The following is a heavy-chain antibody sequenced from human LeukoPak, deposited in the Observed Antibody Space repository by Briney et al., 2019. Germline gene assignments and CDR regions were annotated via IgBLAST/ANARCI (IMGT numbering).Heavy chain of an antibody. V-gene: IGHV3-11*01. CDR3: ARVGTMSRAFDI. J-gene: IGHJ3*02. CDR2: ISSSGSTI. Sequence: GGSLRLSFAASGFTFSDYYMSWIRQAPGEGLEWVSYISSSGSTIFYADSVKGRFTISRDNAKNSLYLQMNSLRAEDTAVYYCARVGTMSRAFDIWGQGTMVTVSS. D-gene: IGHD3-22*01. CDR1: GFTFSDYY.